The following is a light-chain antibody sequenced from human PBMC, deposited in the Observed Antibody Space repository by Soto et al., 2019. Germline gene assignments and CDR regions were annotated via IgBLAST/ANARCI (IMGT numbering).Light chain of an antibody. CDR2: SAS. CDR3: QQYNNWPPIT. J-gene: IGKJ5*01. V-gene: IGKV3-15*01. Sequence: EILLTTSPVTLSLSPGERAPLSCRASQSVRSKLAWYQQKPGQGPRLLIHSASTRATGIPARFSGSGSGTEFTLTISSLQSEDFAVYYCQQYNNWPPITFGQGTRLEIK. CDR1: QSVRSK.